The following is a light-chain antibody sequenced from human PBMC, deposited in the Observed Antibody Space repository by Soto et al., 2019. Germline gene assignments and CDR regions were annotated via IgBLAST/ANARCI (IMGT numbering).Light chain of an antibody. CDR3: QQYDSYSWT. Sequence: DIQMTQSPSTLSASAGDTVTITCRASQSISTWLAWYQQKPGKAPKLLIFDASSLKSGVPSRFSGGGSGTEFTLTISSLQPDDFATYYCQQYDSYSWTFGQGTNVEIK. CDR2: DAS. CDR1: QSISTW. V-gene: IGKV1-5*01. J-gene: IGKJ1*01.